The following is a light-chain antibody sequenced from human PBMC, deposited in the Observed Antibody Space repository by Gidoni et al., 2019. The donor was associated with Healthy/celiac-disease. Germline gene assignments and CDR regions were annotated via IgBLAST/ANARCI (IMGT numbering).Light chain of an antibody. J-gene: IGKJ3*01. Sequence: DLHMTQSPSTLSASVGDRVTITCRASQSNSSWLAWYQQKPGKAPKLLIYDASSLESGVPSRFSGSGSGTEFTLTISSLQPDDFATYYCQQYNSYPFTFGPGTKVDIK. V-gene: IGKV1-5*01. CDR3: QQYNSYPFT. CDR2: DAS. CDR1: QSNSSW.